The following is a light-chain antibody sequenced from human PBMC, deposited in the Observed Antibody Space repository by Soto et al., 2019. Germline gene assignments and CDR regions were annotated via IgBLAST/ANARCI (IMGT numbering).Light chain of an antibody. V-gene: IGLV2-14*01. J-gene: IGLJ1*01. CDR3: TSYSSSSTFYA. CDR1: SSDIGGYYY. CDR2: QVT. Sequence: ALTQPASVSGSPGQSITISCTGTSSDIGGYYYVSWYQHHPGKAPKLIIYQVTNRPSGVSHRFSGSKSGNTASLTISGLQAEDEADYYCTSYSSSSTFYAFGTGTKVTVL.